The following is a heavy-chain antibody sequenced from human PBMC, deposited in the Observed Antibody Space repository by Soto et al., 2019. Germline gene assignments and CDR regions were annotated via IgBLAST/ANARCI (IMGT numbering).Heavy chain of an antibody. J-gene: IGHJ4*02. V-gene: IGHV3-74*01. CDR2: INRDGSST. CDR1: GFTFSSYW. Sequence: GGSLRLSCAASGFTFSSYWMHWVRQAPGKGLVWVSRINRDGSSTSYADSVKGRFTISRDNAKNTLYLQMNSLRAEDTAVYYCAKNSYGDYTEAFDYWGQGTLVTVSS. CDR3: AKNSYGDYTEAFDY. D-gene: IGHD4-17*01.